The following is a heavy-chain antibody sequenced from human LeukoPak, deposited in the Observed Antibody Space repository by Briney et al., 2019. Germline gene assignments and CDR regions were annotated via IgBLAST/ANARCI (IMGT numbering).Heavy chain of an antibody. V-gene: IGHV3-21*01. CDR2: ISSSSSYI. Sequence: PGGSLRLSRAASGFTFSSYSMNWVRQAPGKGLEWVSSISSSSSYIYYADSVKGRLTISRDNAKNSLYLQMNSLRAEDTAVYYCARESSSSTAFDIWGQGTMVTVSS. J-gene: IGHJ3*02. D-gene: IGHD6-6*01. CDR3: ARESSSSTAFDI. CDR1: GFTFSSYS.